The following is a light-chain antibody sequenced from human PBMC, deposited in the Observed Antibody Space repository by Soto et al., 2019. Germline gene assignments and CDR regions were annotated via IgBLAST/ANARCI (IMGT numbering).Light chain of an antibody. Sequence: QSAVTQPASVSGSPGQSITISCTGTSSDVGGYSHVSWYQQNTGKAPKLMVYDVSNRPSGVSNRFSGSKSGNTASLTISGLQAEDEADYYSSSYTSSGRYVFGPGTKVTVL. CDR1: SSDVGGYSH. V-gene: IGLV2-14*01. CDR2: DVS. J-gene: IGLJ1*01. CDR3: SSYTSSGRYV.